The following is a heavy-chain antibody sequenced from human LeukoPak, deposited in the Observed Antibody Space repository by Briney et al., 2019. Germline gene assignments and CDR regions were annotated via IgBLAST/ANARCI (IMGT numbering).Heavy chain of an antibody. CDR2: IYYSGST. D-gene: IGHD3-10*01. CDR3: ARQRVVRGSGRMDV. CDR1: GGSISSSNYY. V-gene: IGHV4-39*01. Sequence: TSETLSLTCTVSGGSISSSNYYWGWIRQPPGKGLEWIGIIYYSGSTYYNPSLKGRVTISVDTSKNQFSLKLSSVTAADTAVYYCARQRVVRGSGRMDVWGKGTTVTISS. J-gene: IGHJ6*03.